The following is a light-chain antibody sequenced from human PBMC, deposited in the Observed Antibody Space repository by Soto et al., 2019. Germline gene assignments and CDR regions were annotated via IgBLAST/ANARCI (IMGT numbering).Light chain of an antibody. CDR1: SSDVGSGNR. J-gene: IGLJ1*01. CDR2: EVN. CDR3: SSYTSSITYV. V-gene: IGLV2-18*02. Sequence: QSVLTQPPSVSGSPGQSVTISCTGTSSDVGSGNRVSWYQQPPGTAPKLMIYEVNNRPSGVPDRFSGSKSGNTASLTISGLQAEDEADYYCSSYTSSITYVFGSGT.